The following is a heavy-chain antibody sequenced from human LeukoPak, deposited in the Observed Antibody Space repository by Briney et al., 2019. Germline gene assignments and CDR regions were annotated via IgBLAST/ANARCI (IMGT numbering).Heavy chain of an antibody. CDR1: GVSIRSGDYY. CDR2: MSSGGST. Sequence: SETLSLTCTVSGVSIRSGDYYWGWIRQSPGKGLEWIGSMSSGGSTFYKPSLKSRVTISVDTSKNQFSLKLSSVTAADTAVYYCARSLGYCSGGSCYRPPYDYWGQGTLVTVSS. J-gene: IGHJ4*02. D-gene: IGHD2-15*01. CDR3: ARSLGYCSGGSCYRPPYDY. V-gene: IGHV4-39*07.